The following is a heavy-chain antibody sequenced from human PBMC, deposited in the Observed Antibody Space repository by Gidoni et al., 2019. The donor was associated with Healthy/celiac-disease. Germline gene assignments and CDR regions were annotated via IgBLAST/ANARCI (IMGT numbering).Heavy chain of an antibody. CDR3: ARDREKVGATYFDY. Sequence: QVQLVESGGGVVQPGRSLRLSCAASGFTFSSYGMHWVRQAPGKGLEWVAVILYDGSNKYYADSVKGRFTISRDNSKNTLYLQMNSLRAEDTAVYYCARDREKVGATYFDYWGQGTLVTVSS. CDR2: ILYDGSNK. V-gene: IGHV3-33*01. CDR1: GFTFSSYG. D-gene: IGHD1-26*01. J-gene: IGHJ4*02.